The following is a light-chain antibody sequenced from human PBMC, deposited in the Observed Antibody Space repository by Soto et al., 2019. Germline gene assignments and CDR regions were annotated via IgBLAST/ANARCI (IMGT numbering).Light chain of an antibody. J-gene: IGKJ4*01. CDR1: QNLNND. CDR3: QQYDNWPLT. V-gene: IGKV3-15*01. CDR2: GAS. Sequence: EIVMTQSPATLSVSPGDTASLSCRASQNLNNDLAWYQQKPGQAPWLLIYGASTRATGVPARFRGSGSGTEFTLTISSLQSEDFAVYYCQQYDNWPLTFGGGTKVEIK.